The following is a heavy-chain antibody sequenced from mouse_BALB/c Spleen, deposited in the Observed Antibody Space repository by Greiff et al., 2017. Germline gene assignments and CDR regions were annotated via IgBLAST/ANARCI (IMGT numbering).Heavy chain of an antibody. J-gene: IGHJ4*01. CDR3: ARDLGLLRSHYAMDY. D-gene: IGHD1-1*01. CDR2: IWAGGST. Sequence: VKLQESGPGLVAPSQSLSITCTVSGFSLTSYGVHWVRQPPGKGLEWLGVIWAGGSTNYNSALMSRLSISKDNSKSQVFLKMNSLQTDDTAMYYCARDLGLLRSHYAMDYWGQGTSVTVSS. CDR1: GFSLTSYG. V-gene: IGHV2-9*02.